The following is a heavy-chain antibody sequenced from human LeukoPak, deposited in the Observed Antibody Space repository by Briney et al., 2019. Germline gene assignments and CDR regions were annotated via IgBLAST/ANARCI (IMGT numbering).Heavy chain of an antibody. V-gene: IGHV3-30-3*01. D-gene: IGHD1-14*01. Sequence: GGSLRLSCAASGFTFSSYAMHWVRQAPGKGLEWVAVISYDGSNKYYADSVKGRFTVSRDNSKNTLYLQMNSLRAEDTAVYYCARDTGHWGQGTLVTVSS. CDR3: ARDTGH. J-gene: IGHJ4*02. CDR1: GFTFSSYA. CDR2: ISYDGSNK.